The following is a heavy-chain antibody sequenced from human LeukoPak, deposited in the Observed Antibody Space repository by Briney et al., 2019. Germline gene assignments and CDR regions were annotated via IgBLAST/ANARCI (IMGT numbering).Heavy chain of an antibody. J-gene: IGHJ6*04. Sequence: GGSLRLSCAASGFTFSDYYMSWIRQAPGKGVEWVSYISSSGSTIYYADSVKGRFTISRDNAKNSLYLQMNSLRAEDTAVYYCERGAVVPAAISSVDVWGKGTTVTVSS. CDR2: ISSSGSTI. D-gene: IGHD2-2*01. CDR1: GFTFSDYY. CDR3: ERGAVVPAAISSVDV. V-gene: IGHV3-11*01.